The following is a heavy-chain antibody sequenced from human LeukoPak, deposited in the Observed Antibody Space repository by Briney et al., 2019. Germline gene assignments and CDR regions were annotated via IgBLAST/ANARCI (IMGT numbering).Heavy chain of an antibody. V-gene: IGHV4-59*01. CDR3: AREVDYDYVWGSYRLFDY. D-gene: IGHD3-16*02. CDR1: GGSISSYY. Sequence: QTSETLSLTCTVSGGSISSYYWSWIRQPPGKGLEWIGYIYYSGSTNYNPSLKSRVTISVDTSRNQFSLKLSSVTAADTAVYYCAREVDYDYVWGSYRLFDYWGQGTLVTVSS. J-gene: IGHJ4*02. CDR2: IYYSGST.